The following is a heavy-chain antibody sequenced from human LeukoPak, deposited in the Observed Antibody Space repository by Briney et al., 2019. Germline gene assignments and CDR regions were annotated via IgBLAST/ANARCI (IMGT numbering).Heavy chain of an antibody. Sequence: PGGSLRLSCAAAGFTFSRYSMNWVRQATGKGLEWVSYISSSSRTIHYADSVKGRFTISRDNAKNSLYLQMNSLRAEDTAVYYCARRGYSSGWNRFDYWGQGTLVTVSS. V-gene: IGHV3-48*01. CDR3: ARRGYSSGWNRFDY. CDR1: GFTFSRYS. D-gene: IGHD6-25*01. CDR2: ISSSSRTI. J-gene: IGHJ4*02.